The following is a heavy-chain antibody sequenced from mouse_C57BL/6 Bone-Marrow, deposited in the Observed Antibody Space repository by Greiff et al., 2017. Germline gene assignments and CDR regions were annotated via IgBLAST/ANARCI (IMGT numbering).Heavy chain of an antibody. CDR2: IYPRSGNT. J-gene: IGHJ4*01. D-gene: IGHD2-3*01. V-gene: IGHV1-81*01. Sequence: QVQLQQSGAELARPGASVKLSCQASGYTFTSYGISWVKQRTGQGLEWIGEIYPRSGNTYYNEKFKGKATLTADKSSSTAYMELRSLTAEDSAVYFCARWGYCYYYAMDYWGQGTSVTVSS. CDR3: ARWGYCYYYAMDY. CDR1: GYTFTSYG.